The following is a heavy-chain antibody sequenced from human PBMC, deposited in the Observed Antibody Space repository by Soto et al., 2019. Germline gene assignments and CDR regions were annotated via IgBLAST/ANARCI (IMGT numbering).Heavy chain of an antibody. V-gene: IGHV3-21*02. D-gene: IGHD2-15*01. J-gene: IGHJ4*02. CDR3: ARDLGVALATLTLDS. CDR2: ITTSSSFR. Sequence: EVQLVESGGGLVKPGGSLRLSCVASGFTFSTYSMNWVRKAPGKGLEWVADITTSSSFRFYADSVKGRFTISRDDAKNSLYLQMNSLRVEDTGVYYCARDLGVALATLTLDSWGQGTLVTVSS. CDR1: GFTFSTYS.